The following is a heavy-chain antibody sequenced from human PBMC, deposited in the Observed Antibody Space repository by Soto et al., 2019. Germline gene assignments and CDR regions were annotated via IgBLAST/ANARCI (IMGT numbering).Heavy chain of an antibody. Sequence: GGSMRLSCAASGFTFSSYAMSWVRQAPGKGLEWVSAISGSGGSTYYADSVKGRFTISRDNSKNTLYLQMNSLRAEDTAVYYCAQEQGSPPDGSAMASYGSGNVEDGIDVWGQGTTVTVSS. V-gene: IGHV3-23*01. D-gene: IGHD3-10*01. J-gene: IGHJ6*02. CDR3: AQEQGSPPDGSAMASYGSGNVEDGIDV. CDR2: ISGSGGST. CDR1: GFTFSSYA.